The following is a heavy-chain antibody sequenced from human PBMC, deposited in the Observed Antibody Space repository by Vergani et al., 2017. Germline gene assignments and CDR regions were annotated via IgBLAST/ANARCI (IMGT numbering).Heavy chain of an antibody. CDR3: AKFTGRSYYYYGMDV. Sequence: EVQLVESGGGLVKPGGSLRLSCAASGFTFSNAWMSWVRQAPGKGLEWVGRIKSKTDGGTTDYAAPVKGRFTISRDDSKNTLYLQMNSLRAEDTAVYYCAKFTGRSYYYYGMDVWGQGTTVTVSS. D-gene: IGHD1-1*01. CDR2: IKSKTDGGTT. V-gene: IGHV3-15*01. CDR1: GFTFSNAW. J-gene: IGHJ6*02.